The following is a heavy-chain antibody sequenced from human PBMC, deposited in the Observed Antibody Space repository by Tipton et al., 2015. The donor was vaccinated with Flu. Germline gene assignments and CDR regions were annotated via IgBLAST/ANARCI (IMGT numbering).Heavy chain of an antibody. CDR3: ARDDGYAYGMDV. CDR2: IYYSGST. CDR1: GGSISSYY. J-gene: IGHJ6*02. V-gene: IGHV4-59*01. D-gene: IGHD5-24*01. Sequence: TLSLTCTVSGGSISSYYWSWIRQPPGKGLEWIGYIYYSGSTNYNPSLKSRVTISVDTSKNQFSLKLSSVTAADTAVYYCARDDGYAYGMDVWGQGTTVTVSS.